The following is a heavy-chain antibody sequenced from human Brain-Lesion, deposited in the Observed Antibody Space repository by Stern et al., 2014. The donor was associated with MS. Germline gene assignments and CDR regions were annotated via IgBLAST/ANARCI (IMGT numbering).Heavy chain of an antibody. V-gene: IGHV3-9*01. CDR3: ARDITGSSAYFAY. J-gene: IGHJ4*02. CDR1: GFTFDDYA. D-gene: IGHD1-14*01. CDR2: IGWNSGTI. Sequence: EVQLVESGGDLLKPGRSLRVSCAAFGFTFDDYAMHWVRQAPGKGLEWVAGIGWNSGTIGYADSVKGRFTTSRDNASSSLYVQMNSLRPEDTALYYCARDITGSSAYFAYWGQGTLVTVSS.